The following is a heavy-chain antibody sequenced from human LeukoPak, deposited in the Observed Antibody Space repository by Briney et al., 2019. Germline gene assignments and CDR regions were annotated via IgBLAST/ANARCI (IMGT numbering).Heavy chain of an antibody. J-gene: IGHJ4*02. CDR1: GSSFTSYW. CDR3: ARHGYYGSGSYYSMQD. V-gene: IGHV5-10-1*01. CDR2: IDPSDSYT. D-gene: IGHD3-10*01. Sequence: GESLKISCKGSGSSFTSYWITWVRQMPGKGLAWMGRIDPSDSYTNYNPSFQGHVTISADKSVSTAYLQWSSLKASDTAMYYCARHGYYGSGSYYSMQDWGQGTLVTVSS.